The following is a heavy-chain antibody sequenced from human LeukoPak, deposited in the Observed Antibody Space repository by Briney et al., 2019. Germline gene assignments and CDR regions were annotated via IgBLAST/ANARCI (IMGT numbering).Heavy chain of an antibody. J-gene: IGHJ3*02. D-gene: IGHD6-19*01. CDR1: GGSISSGSYY. CDR3: ARDRRRGGSGWPDI. Sequence: SETLSLTCTVSGGSISSGSYYWSWIRQPAGKGLEWIGRIYTSGSTNYNPPLKSRVTISVDTSKNQFSLKLSSVTAADTAVYYCARDRRRGGSGWPDIWGQGTMVTVSS. CDR2: IYTSGST. V-gene: IGHV4-61*02.